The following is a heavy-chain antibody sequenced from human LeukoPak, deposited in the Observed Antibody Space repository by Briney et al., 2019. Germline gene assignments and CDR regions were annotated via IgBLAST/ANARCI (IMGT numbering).Heavy chain of an antibody. CDR3: AKYGIGGSGNHFDY. CDR1: GFTFSSYV. D-gene: IGHD1-26*01. V-gene: IGHV3-23*01. J-gene: IGHJ4*02. CDR2: ISGSGGIT. Sequence: PGGSLRLSCAASGFTFSSYVMNWVRQAPGKGLGWVSTISGSGGITYYTDSVKGRFTISRGNSKNMLYLQINSLRAEDTAVYYCAKYGIGGSGNHFDYWGQGTLVTVSS.